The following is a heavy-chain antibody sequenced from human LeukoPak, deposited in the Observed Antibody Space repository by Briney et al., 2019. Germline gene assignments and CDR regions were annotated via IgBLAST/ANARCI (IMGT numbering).Heavy chain of an antibody. CDR2: ISGSGGST. Sequence: GGSLRLSCAASGFTFSSYSMNWVRQAPGKGLEWVSLISGSGGSTYYADSVKGRFTISRDNSRNTLYLQMNSLRAEDTAVYYCAKAGLVIYYFDYWGQGTLVTVSS. J-gene: IGHJ4*02. CDR1: GFTFSSYS. V-gene: IGHV3-23*01. D-gene: IGHD2-21*01. CDR3: AKAGLVIYYFDY.